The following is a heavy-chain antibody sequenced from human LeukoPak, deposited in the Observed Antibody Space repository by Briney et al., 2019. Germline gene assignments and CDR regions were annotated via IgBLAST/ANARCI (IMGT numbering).Heavy chain of an antibody. CDR3: AREITTGTNY. D-gene: IGHD1-1*01. Sequence: GGSLRLSCAASGFTFSSYSMNWVRQAPGKGLEWVSSISSSSSYIYYADSVKGRLTISRDNAKNSLYLQMNSLRAEDTAVYYCAREITTGTNYWGQGTLVTVSS. J-gene: IGHJ4*02. CDR2: ISSSSSYI. V-gene: IGHV3-21*01. CDR1: GFTFSSYS.